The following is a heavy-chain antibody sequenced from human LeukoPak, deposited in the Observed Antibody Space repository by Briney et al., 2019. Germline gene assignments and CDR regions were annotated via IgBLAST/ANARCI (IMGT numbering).Heavy chain of an antibody. CDR3: TTDAPLDGDYVFDY. CDR1: GFTFSNAW. V-gene: IGHV3-15*01. CDR2: IKSKTDGGTT. J-gene: IGHJ4*02. Sequence: GGSLRLSCAASGFTFSNAWMSWVRQAPGKGLEWVGRIKSKTDGGTTDYAAPVKGRFTISRDDSKNTLYLQMNSLKTEDTAVYYCTTDAPLDGDYVFDYWGQGTLVTVSS. D-gene: IGHD4-17*01.